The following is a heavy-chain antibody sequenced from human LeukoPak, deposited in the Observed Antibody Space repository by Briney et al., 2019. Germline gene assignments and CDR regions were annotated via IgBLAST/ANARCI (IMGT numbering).Heavy chain of an antibody. V-gene: IGHV3-48*01. J-gene: IGHJ4*02. CDR1: GFTFSTYS. D-gene: IGHD4-23*01. Sequence: PGGSLRLSCAASGFTFSTYSMNWLRQAPGKGLEWVSYISRNSGSIYYAYSVKGRFTISRDNAKNSLYLQMNSLRAEDTAVYYCARVPGVTRYFDYWGQGILVTVSS. CDR2: ISRNSGSI. CDR3: ARVPGVTRYFDY.